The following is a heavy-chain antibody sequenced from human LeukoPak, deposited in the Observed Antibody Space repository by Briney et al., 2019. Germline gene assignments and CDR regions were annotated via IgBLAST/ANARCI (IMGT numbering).Heavy chain of an antibody. V-gene: IGHV3-23*01. CDR3: AKGTAYCSSTSCYFDS. J-gene: IGHJ4*02. Sequence: GGSLRLSCAASGFSFSNYAMSWVRLAPGKGLEWVSSISSSGGSTYYADSVKGLFTISRDNSKNTLYLQMNSLRAEDTAVYYCAKGTAYCSSTSCYFDSWGQGSLVTVSS. CDR2: ISSSGGST. CDR1: GFSFSNYA. D-gene: IGHD2-2*01.